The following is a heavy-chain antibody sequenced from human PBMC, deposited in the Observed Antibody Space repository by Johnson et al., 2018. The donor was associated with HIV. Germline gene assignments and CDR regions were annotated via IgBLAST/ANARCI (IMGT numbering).Heavy chain of an antibody. Sequence: EVQLVESGGGLVQPGGSLGLSCAASGFTFSTYAMTWVRQAPGKGLECVSVISGSGGNTYYADSVKGRFTISRDNSKNTLYLQMNSLRAEDTAVYYCARVLAFDIWGQGTMVTVSS. J-gene: IGHJ3*02. CDR1: GFTFSTYA. V-gene: IGHV3-23*04. CDR3: ARVLAFDI. CDR2: ISGSGGNT.